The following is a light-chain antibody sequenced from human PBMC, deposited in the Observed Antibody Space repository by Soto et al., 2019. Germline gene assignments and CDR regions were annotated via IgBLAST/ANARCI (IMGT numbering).Light chain of an antibody. Sequence: QSALTQPASVSGSPGQSITISCTGTSSDVGGYNYVSWYQQHPGKAPKLMIYEVSNRPSGVSNRFSGSKSGNKASLTISGLQAEDEADYYCSSYTSSSTLTVVFGGGTKVTVL. CDR2: EVS. CDR3: SSYTSSSTLTVV. V-gene: IGLV2-14*01. J-gene: IGLJ2*01. CDR1: SSDVGGYNY.